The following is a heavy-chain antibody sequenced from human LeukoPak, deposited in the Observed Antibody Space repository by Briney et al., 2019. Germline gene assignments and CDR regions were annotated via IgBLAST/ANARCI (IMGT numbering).Heavy chain of an antibody. CDR1: GFTFSSYW. D-gene: IGHD5-18*01. V-gene: IGHV3-7*01. Sequence: GGSLRLSCAASGFTFSSYWMSWVRQAPGKGLEWVANIKQDGSEKHYVDSVKGRFTISRDNAKNSLYLQMNSLRAEDTAVYYCARDNRGYPYYFDYWGQGTLVTVSS. J-gene: IGHJ4*02. CDR3: ARDNRGYPYYFDY. CDR2: IKQDGSEK.